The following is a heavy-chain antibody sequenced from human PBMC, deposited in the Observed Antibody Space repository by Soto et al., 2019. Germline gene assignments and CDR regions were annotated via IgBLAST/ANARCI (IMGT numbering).Heavy chain of an antibody. CDR1: GFTFSSYW. D-gene: IGHD5-12*01. Sequence: GGSLRLSCAASGFTFSSYWMHWVRQAPGKGLVWVSRINSDGSSTSYADSVKGRFTISRDNAKNTLYLQMNSLRAEDTAVYYCARGIVATIAVTKKPVGYWGQGTLVTVSS. CDR3: ARGIVATIAVTKKPVGY. CDR2: INSDGSST. J-gene: IGHJ4*02. V-gene: IGHV3-74*01.